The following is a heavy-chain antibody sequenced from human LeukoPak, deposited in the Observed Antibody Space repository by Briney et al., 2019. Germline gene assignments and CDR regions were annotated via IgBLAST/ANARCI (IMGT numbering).Heavy chain of an antibody. D-gene: IGHD7-27*01. V-gene: IGHV3-49*03. CDR3: TKSIWGKDPDFDY. CDR2: IRDKGRT. Sequence: GGSVRLSRTGSGFTFGVYVMSWFRRAPGMGLEWVGFIRDKGRTDYAAPVKARFTISRDDSKSVAYLQLNSLKTEDTAVYYCTKSIWGKDPDFDYLGQGTLVTVFS. J-gene: IGHJ4*02. CDR1: GFTFGVYV.